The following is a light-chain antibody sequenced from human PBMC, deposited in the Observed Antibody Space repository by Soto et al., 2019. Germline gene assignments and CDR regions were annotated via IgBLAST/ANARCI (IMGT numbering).Light chain of an antibody. Sequence: QSVLTQPASVSGSPGQSITISCTGTSSDVGSYNLVSWYQQHPGKAPKLMIYEVSKRPSGVSNRFSGSKSGNTASLTISGLQAEDEADYYCCSYAGSSTFFWVFGGGTTLTVL. V-gene: IGLV2-23*02. J-gene: IGLJ3*02. CDR1: SSDVGSYNL. CDR2: EVS. CDR3: CSYAGSSTFFWV.